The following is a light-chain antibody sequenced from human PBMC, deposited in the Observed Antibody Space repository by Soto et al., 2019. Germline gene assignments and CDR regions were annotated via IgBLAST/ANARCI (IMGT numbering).Light chain of an antibody. CDR1: ESVSTF. J-gene: IGKJ1*01. V-gene: IGKV3-11*01. Sequence: EIVLTQSPATLSLSPGERATLSCRASESVSTFLAWYQQKPGQAPRLLIYEASSRATGIPARFSGGGSGTVFTLTIGRLEPEDFAVYYCQQRSNWPWTFGQGTKVDIK. CDR3: QQRSNWPWT. CDR2: EAS.